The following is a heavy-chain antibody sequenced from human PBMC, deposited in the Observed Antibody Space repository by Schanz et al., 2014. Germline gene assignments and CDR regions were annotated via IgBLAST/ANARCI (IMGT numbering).Heavy chain of an antibody. J-gene: IGHJ4*02. D-gene: IGHD3-10*01. CDR2: IQSDGSIT. CDR3: ARATYYHVSGSYYGNFDS. V-gene: IGHV3-74*01. Sequence: EVQLVESGGGVVHPGGSLRLSCAASGFTFSSYWMHWVRQAPGKGLVWVSRIQSDGSITTYADSVKGRFAISRDNAKNTLYSKKNRMGAEDTDVYYCARATYYHVSGSYYGNFDSWGQGTLVTVSS. CDR1: GFTFSSYW.